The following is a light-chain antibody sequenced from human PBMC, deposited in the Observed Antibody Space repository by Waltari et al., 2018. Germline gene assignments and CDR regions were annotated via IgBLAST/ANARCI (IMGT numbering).Light chain of an antibody. J-gene: IGKJ1*01. CDR1: QSVLHSSNNKNY. V-gene: IGKV4-1*01. CDR2: WAS. Sequence: DIVMTQAPESLAASLGERATITCKASQSVLHSSNNKNYFACYQQTPGQPPNLLIYWASTRKSGVPDRFSGSGSGTYFTLTISSLQAEDVAVYYCQQSQSHLRTFGQGTKVEIK. CDR3: QQSQSHLRT.